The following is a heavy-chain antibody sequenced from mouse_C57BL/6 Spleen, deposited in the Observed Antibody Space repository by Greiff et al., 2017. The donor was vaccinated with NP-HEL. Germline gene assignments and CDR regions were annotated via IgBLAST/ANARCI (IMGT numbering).Heavy chain of an antibody. CDR2: IYPRDGST. CDR1: GYTFTSYD. V-gene: IGHV1-85*01. J-gene: IGHJ3*01. D-gene: IGHD2-1*01. CDR3: ARRDSYYGNPAWFAY. Sequence: QVHVKQSGPELVKPGASVKLSCKASGYTFTSYDINWVKQRPGQGLEWIGWIYPRDGSTKYNEKFKGKATLTVDTSSSTAYMELHSLTSEDSAVYFCARRDSYYGNPAWFAYWGQGTLVTVSA.